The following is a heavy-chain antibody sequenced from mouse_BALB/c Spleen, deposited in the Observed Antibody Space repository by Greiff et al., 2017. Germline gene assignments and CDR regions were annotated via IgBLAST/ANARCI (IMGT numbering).Heavy chain of an antibody. CDR1: GFSLTSYD. D-gene: IGHD2-4*01. CDR3: VRASTMITTSEFDY. J-gene: IGHJ2*01. CDR2: IWTGGGT. V-gene: IGHV2-9-2*01. Sequence: QVQLQQSGPGLVAPSQSLSITCTVSGFSLTSYDISWIRQPPGKGLEWLGVIWTGGGTNYNSAFMSRLSISKDNSKSQVFLKMNSLQTDDTAIYYCVRASTMITTSEFDYWGQGTTLTVSS.